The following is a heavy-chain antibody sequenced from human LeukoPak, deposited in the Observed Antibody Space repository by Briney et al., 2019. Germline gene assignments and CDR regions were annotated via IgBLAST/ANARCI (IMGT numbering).Heavy chain of an antibody. Sequence: GGSLRLSCAASGFTFSSYGMHWVRQAPGKGLEWVAVIWYDGSNKYYADSVKGRFTISRDNSKNTLYLQMNSLRAEDTAVYYCARDPRVYCSGGSCYSENYFDYWGQGTLVTVSP. D-gene: IGHD2-15*01. CDR1: GFTFSSYG. CDR3: ARDPRVYCSGGSCYSENYFDY. J-gene: IGHJ4*02. CDR2: IWYDGSNK. V-gene: IGHV3-33*01.